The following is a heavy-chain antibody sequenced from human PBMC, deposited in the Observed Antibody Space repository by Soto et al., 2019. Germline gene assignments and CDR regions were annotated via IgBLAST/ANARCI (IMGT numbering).Heavy chain of an antibody. D-gene: IGHD2-2*01. V-gene: IGHV3-48*03. J-gene: IGHJ6*02. CDR2: ISSSGSTI. Sequence: GGSLRLSCAASGFTFSSYEMNWVRQAPGKGLEWVSYISSSGSTIYYADSVKGRFTISRDNAKNSLYLQMNSLRAEDTAVYYCASQTVPTNYYYYGMDVWGQGTTVTVSS. CDR3: ASQTVPTNYYYYGMDV. CDR1: GFTFSSYE.